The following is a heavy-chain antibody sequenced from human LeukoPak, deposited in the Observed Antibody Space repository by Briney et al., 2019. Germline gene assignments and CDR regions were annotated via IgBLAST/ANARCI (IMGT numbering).Heavy chain of an antibody. J-gene: IGHJ4*02. V-gene: IGHV4-59*12. CDR3: AREYYDILTGYYSERRNFDY. D-gene: IGHD3-9*01. CDR1: GVSISSYY. CDR2: IYYSGST. Sequence: PSETLSLTCTVSGVSISSYYWSWIRQPPGKGLEWSGYIYYSGSTNYNPSLKSRVTISVATSKNQFSLKLSSVTAADTAVYYCAREYYDILTGYYSERRNFDYWGQGTLVTVSS.